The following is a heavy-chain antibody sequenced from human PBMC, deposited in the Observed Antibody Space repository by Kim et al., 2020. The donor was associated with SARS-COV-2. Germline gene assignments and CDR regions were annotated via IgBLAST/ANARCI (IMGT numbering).Heavy chain of an antibody. CDR1: GGSVSSGGYY. V-gene: IGHV4-31*03. CDR3: ARLWGGTTSEYDYYGMDV. Sequence: SETLSLTCTVSGGSVSSGGYYWSWIRQHTGKGLEWIGYIYYSGSTYYNPSLKSRLTISKDTSKNQFSLKLTSVTAADTAVYYCARLWGGTTSEYDYYGMDVWGQGTTVTVSS. J-gene: IGHJ6*02. D-gene: IGHD2-2*01. CDR2: IYYSGST.